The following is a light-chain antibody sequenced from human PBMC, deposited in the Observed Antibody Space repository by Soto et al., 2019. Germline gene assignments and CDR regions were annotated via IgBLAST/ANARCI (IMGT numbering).Light chain of an antibody. V-gene: IGLV2-14*03. Sequence: QSALTQPASVSGSPGQSITISCTGSSSDIGGYNYVSWYQQYPGKVPKLIIYDVSNRPSGVSNRFSGSKSGNTASLTISGLQAEDEADYYCTSHTSPNPLVFGTGTKLTVL. CDR1: SSDIGGYNY. CDR3: TSHTSPNPLV. CDR2: DVS. J-gene: IGLJ1*01.